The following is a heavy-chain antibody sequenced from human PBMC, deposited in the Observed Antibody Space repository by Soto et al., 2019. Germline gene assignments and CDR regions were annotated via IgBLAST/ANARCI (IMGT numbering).Heavy chain of an antibody. CDR2: IRTKLNRYSS. Sequence: GSLRLSCAASGFSFSDRYMDWVRQAPGKGLEWVGRIRTKLNRYSSDYAASVAGRFTISRDDSRNSLYLQMNSLRSEDTAVYYCASSTTSCHGGVCSLEYWGQGTMVTVSS. CDR1: GFSFSDRY. V-gene: IGHV3-72*01. CDR3: ASSTTSCHGGVCSLEY. J-gene: IGHJ4*02. D-gene: IGHD2-2*01.